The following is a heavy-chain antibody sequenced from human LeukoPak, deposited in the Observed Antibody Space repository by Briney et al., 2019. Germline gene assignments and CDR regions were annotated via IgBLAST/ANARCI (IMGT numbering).Heavy chain of an antibody. Sequence: SETLSLTCTVSSGSISSYYWSWIRQPPGKGLEWIGYVYYSGSANYNPSLKSRVTISVDTSKNQFSLKLSSVTAADTAVYYCARHEKLGQFNYWGQGTLVTVSS. J-gene: IGHJ4*02. CDR1: SGSISSYY. CDR2: VYYSGSA. CDR3: ARHEKLGQFNY. D-gene: IGHD3-10*01. V-gene: IGHV4-59*08.